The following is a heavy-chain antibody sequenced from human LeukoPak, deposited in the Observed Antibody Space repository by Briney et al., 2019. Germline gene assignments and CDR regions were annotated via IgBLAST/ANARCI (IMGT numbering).Heavy chain of an antibody. D-gene: IGHD3-10*01. V-gene: IGHV1-2*02. CDR1: GYTFTGYH. Sequence: ASVKVSCKPSGYTFTGYHIHWVRQAPGQGLEWMGWINPNSGGTNLAQKFEGRVTMTRDTSISTVYMELSSLRSEDTAVYYCARAQAQAYGSGSYYIPVISGSDYWGQGTLVTVSS. CDR3: ARAQAQAYGSGSYYIPVISGSDY. J-gene: IGHJ4*02. CDR2: INPNSGGT.